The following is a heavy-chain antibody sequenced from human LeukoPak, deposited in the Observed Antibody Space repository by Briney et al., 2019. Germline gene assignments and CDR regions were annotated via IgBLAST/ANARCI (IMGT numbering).Heavy chain of an antibody. J-gene: IGHJ4*02. D-gene: IGHD3-22*01. CDR2: ISAYNGNT. Sequence: APVKVSCKASGYTFTSYGISWVRQAPGQGLEWMGWISAYNGNTNYAQKLQGRVTMTTDTSTSTAYMELRSLRSDDTAVYYCARGGGRYSSSGYPIDYWGQGTLVTVSS. CDR1: GYTFTSYG. V-gene: IGHV1-18*01. CDR3: ARGGGRYSSSGYPIDY.